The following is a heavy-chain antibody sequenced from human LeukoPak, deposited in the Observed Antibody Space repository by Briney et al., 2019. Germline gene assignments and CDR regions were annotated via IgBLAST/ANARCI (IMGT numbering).Heavy chain of an antibody. CDR1: GFTFSSYS. D-gene: IGHD6-13*01. J-gene: IGHJ4*02. Sequence: GGSLRLSCAASGFTFSSYSMNWVRQAPGKGLEWVSSISSSSSYIYYADSVKGRFTISRDNAKNSLYLQMNSLRAEDTAVYYCARSGYSSSWLFDYWGQGTLVTDSS. CDR3: ARSGYSSSWLFDY. CDR2: ISSSSSYI. V-gene: IGHV3-21*01.